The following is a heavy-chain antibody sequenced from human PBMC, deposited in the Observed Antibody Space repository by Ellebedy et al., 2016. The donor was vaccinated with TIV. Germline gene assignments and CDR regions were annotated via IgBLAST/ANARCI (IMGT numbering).Heavy chain of an antibody. V-gene: IGHV1-69*06. J-gene: IGHJ4*02. CDR3: AREGEGDFDY. Sequence: SVKVSXKASGYTFTYRYLHWVRQAPGQGLEWMGGIIPIFGTANYAQKFQGRVTITADKSTSTAYMELSSLRSEDTAVYYCAREGEGDFDYWGQGTLVTVSS. CDR1: GYTFTYRY. CDR2: IIPIFGTA. D-gene: IGHD3-16*01.